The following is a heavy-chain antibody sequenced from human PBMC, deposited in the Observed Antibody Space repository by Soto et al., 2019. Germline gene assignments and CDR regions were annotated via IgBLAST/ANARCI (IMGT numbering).Heavy chain of an antibody. J-gene: IGHJ5*02. V-gene: IGHV1-69*13. CDR3: ARDFSFRDSSGHQRGWFDP. D-gene: IGHD6-19*01. Sequence: SVKVSCKASGGTFSSYAISWVRQAPGQGLEWMGGIIPIFGTANYAQKFQGRVTITADESTSTAYMELSSLRSEDTAVYYCARDFSFRDSSGHQRGWFDPWGQGTLVTVSS. CDR2: IIPIFGTA. CDR1: GGTFSSYA.